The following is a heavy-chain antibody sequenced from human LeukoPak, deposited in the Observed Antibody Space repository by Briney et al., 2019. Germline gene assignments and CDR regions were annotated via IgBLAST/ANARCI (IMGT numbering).Heavy chain of an antibody. CDR2: IKYSGST. J-gene: IGHJ4*02. V-gene: IGHV4-59*01. CDR1: GGSIRSYY. D-gene: IGHD4-11*01. Sequence: SETLSLTCTVSGGSIRSYYWSWIRQPPGKGLEWIGYIKYSGSTNYNPSLKSRVTISVDTSKNQVSLKLSSVTAADTAVYYCARGANSNHPGLDNWGQGTLVTVSS. CDR3: ARGANSNHPGLDN.